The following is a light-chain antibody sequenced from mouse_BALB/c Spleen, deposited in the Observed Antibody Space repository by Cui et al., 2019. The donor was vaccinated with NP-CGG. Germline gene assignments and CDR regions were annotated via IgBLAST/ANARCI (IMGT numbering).Light chain of an antibody. CDR2: GTN. CDR1: IGAVTTSNY. V-gene: IGLV1*01. CDR3: ALWYSNHWV. Sequence: AVLTQESALTTSPGETVTLTCRSSIGAVTTSNYANWVQEKPDHLFTGLIGGTNNRVPGVPARFSGSLIGDKAALTITGAQTEDEAIYFCALWYSNHWVFGGGTKLTVL. J-gene: IGLJ1*01.